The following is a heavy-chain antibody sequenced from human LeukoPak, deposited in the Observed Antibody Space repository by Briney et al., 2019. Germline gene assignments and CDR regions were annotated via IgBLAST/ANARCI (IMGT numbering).Heavy chain of an antibody. CDR3: ARHWQWLVTTVENWFDP. CDR2: IYYSGST. D-gene: IGHD6-19*01. Sequence: PETLSLTCTVSGGSLRSSMYYWGWVRQPPGRGLEWIGSIYYSGSTYYNPSLKSRVTIYVDTSKNQFSLKLSSVTAADTAVYYCARHWQWLVTTVENWFDPWGQGTLVTVSS. V-gene: IGHV4-39*01. J-gene: IGHJ5*02. CDR1: GGSLRSSMYY.